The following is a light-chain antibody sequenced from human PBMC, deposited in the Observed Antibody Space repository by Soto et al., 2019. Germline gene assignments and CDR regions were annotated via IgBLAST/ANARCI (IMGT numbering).Light chain of an antibody. Sequence: QSVLTQPASVSGSPGQSITISCTGTGSDVGGYNYVSWYQQHPGKAPKLMIYEVNYRPSGVSNRFSGSKSGNTASLTISGLQAEDEAEYYCSSCTSRSTLGVFGTGTKLTVL. V-gene: IGLV2-14*03. CDR3: SSCTSRSTLGV. J-gene: IGLJ1*01. CDR1: GSDVGGYNY. CDR2: EVN.